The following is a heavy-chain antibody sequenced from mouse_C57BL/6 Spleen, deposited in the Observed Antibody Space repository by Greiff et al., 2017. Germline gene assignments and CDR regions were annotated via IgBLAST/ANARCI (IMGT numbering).Heavy chain of an antibody. V-gene: IGHV1-55*01. J-gene: IGHJ3*01. CDR2: IYPGSGST. CDR3: ARTPYYGSSYEAWCAY. D-gene: IGHD1-1*01. Sequence: QVQLQQPGAELVKPGASVKMSCKASGYTFTSYWITWVKQRPGQGLEWIGDIYPGSGSTNYNEKFKSKATLTVDTSSSTAYMQLSSLTSEDSAVYYCARTPYYGSSYEAWCAYWGQGTLGTVSA. CDR1: GYTFTSYW.